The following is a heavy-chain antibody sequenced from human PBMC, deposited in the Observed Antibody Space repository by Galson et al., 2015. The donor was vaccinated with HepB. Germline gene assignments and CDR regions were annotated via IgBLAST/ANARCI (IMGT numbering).Heavy chain of an antibody. CDR1: GDSVSGNSAT. Sequence: CAISGDSVSGNSATWNWIRQSPSRGLEWLGRTYYRSQWYTDYAVSVKGRITINPDTSKNQFSLQLNSVTPEDTAVYYCAREGSSSWYFDYWGQGTLVTVSS. CDR3: AREGSSSWYFDY. D-gene: IGHD6-13*01. V-gene: IGHV6-1*01. CDR2: TYYRSQWYT. J-gene: IGHJ4*02.